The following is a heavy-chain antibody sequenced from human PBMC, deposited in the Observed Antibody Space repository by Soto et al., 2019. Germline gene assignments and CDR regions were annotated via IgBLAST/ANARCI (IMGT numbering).Heavy chain of an antibody. D-gene: IGHD4-17*01. J-gene: IGHJ2*01. V-gene: IGHV4-59*08. CDR1: GGSISSYY. Sequence: QVQLQESGPGLVKPSETLSLTCTVSGGSISSYYWSWIRQPPGKGLEWIGYIYYSGSTNYNPSLKSRVTISVDTSKTQFSLKLSSVTAADTAVYYCARRTPATVTPPSHWYFDLWGRGTLVTVSS. CDR3: ARRTPATVTPPSHWYFDL. CDR2: IYYSGST.